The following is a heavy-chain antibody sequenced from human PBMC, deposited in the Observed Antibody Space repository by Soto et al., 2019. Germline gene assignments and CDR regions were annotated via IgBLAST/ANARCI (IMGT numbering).Heavy chain of an antibody. V-gene: IGHV4-4*02. J-gene: IGHJ4*02. CDR1: SGSISSSYW. Sequence: QVQLQDSGPGLLTPSGTLSVTCAVSSGSISSSYWWSWVRQPPGERLEWIGEIHHSGDTNYNPSLESRVTISVDKSKNQFSLRLSSVTAADTAVYYCARIDYGSGSDYNFDYWGQGTLVTVSS. CDR3: ARIDYGSGSDYNFDY. CDR2: IHHSGDT. D-gene: IGHD3-10*01.